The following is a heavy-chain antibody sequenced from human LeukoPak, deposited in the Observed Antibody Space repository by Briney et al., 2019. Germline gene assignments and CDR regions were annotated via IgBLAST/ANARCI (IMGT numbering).Heavy chain of an antibody. J-gene: IGHJ3*02. D-gene: IGHD3-9*01. V-gene: IGHV3-7*01. CDR1: GFTFSGYW. CDR3: ARARYSPYAFDI. Sequence: GGSLRLSCAASGFTFSGYWMSWVRQAPGKGLEWVATVNEDAGETYYVDSVKGRFTISRDNAKNSLYLQMNSLRADDTAVYYCARARYSPYAFDIWGQGTMVTVSS. CDR2: VNEDAGET.